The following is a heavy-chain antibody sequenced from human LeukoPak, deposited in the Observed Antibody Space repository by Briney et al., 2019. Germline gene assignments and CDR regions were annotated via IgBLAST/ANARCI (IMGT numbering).Heavy chain of an antibody. J-gene: IGHJ4*02. CDR2: IYYSGST. CDR3: ARGIAARHYFDY. V-gene: IGHV4-59*01. D-gene: IGHD6-6*01. Sequence: KASETLSLTCTVSGGSISSYYWSWIRQPPGKGLEWIGYIYYSGSTNYNPSLKSRVTISVDTSKNQFSLKLSSVTAADTAVYYCARGIAARHYFDYWGQGTLVTVS. CDR1: GGSISSYY.